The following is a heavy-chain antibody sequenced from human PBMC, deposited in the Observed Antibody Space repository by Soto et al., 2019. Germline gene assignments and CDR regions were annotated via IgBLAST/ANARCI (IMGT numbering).Heavy chain of an antibody. V-gene: IGHV3-23*01. D-gene: IGHD6-13*01. CDR1: GFPFSSNS. J-gene: IGHJ2*01. Sequence: GGSLRLSCAASGFPFSSNSMTWVRQAPGKGLEWVSALTATNGRAYYADSVKGRFTISRDNSKNTLYLQMNSLRAEDTAVYYCAKDRRGPDAGTWYCDLWGRGTLVTVSS. CDR3: AKDRRGPDAGTWYCDL. CDR2: LTATNGRA.